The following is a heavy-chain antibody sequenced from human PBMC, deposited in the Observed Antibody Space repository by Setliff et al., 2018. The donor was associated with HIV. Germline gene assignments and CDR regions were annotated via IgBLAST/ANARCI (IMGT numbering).Heavy chain of an antibody. CDR2: IYTSGSV. Sequence: SETLSLTCTVSGGSISSYYWSWIRQPPGKGLEWIGYIYTSGSVNYNPSLNIRVTISVDTSKNQFSLKVNSVTAADTAVYYCARSPRIGVAGEFEYWGQGTLVTVSS. CDR1: GGSISSYY. D-gene: IGHD6-19*01. CDR3: ARSPRIGVAGEFEY. J-gene: IGHJ4*02. V-gene: IGHV4-4*09.